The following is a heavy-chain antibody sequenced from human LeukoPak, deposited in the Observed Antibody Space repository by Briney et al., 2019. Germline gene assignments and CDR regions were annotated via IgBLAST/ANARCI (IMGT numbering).Heavy chain of an antibody. Sequence: SQTLSLTCALSGDIFSSNSAAWHWIRQSPSRGLEWLVRTYYRSKWYNDYAVSVKSRITINPDTSKNQFYLQLNSVTPEDTAVYYCARNEGSGWYELDYWGQGTLVTVSS. D-gene: IGHD6-19*01. J-gene: IGHJ4*02. V-gene: IGHV6-1*01. CDR3: ARNEGSGWYELDY. CDR1: GDIFSSNSAA. CDR2: TYYRSKWYN.